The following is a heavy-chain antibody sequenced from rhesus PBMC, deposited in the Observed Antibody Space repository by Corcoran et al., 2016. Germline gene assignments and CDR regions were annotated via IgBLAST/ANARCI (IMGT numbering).Heavy chain of an antibody. CDR3: ARGHNWNYGAFDF. V-gene: IGHV4-127*01. J-gene: IGHJ3*01. D-gene: IGHD1-26*01. CDR2: IGGSSGST. CDR1: GYSISSGYG. Sequence: QVQLQESGPGLVKPSETLSLTCAVSGYSISSGYGWSWIRQPPGKGLEWIGYIGGSSGSTNYNPSLNSRVTISIDTAQKQFCLKLSSVTAADTAVYYCARGHNWNYGAFDFLGQGLRVTVSS.